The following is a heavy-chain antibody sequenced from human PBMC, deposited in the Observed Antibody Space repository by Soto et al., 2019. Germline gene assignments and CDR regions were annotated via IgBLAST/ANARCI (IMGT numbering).Heavy chain of an antibody. D-gene: IGHD6-19*01. J-gene: IGHJ5*02. CDR1: GYSFTSYW. CDR3: ASQLYSSGWYYTFVP. CDR2: IYPGDSDT. V-gene: IGHV5-51*01. Sequence: GESLKISCKGSGYSFTSYWISWVRQMPGKGLEWMGIIYPGDSDTRYSPSFQGQVTISADKSISTAYLQWSSLKASDTAMYYCASQLYSSGWYYTFVPWGQGNLVTVSS.